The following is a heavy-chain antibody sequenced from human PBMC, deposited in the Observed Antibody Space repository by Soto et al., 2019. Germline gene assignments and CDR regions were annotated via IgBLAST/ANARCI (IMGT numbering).Heavy chain of an antibody. Sequence: GGSLRLSCAASGFTFSSYEMNWVRQAPGKGLEWVSYISSSGSTIYYADSVKGRFTISRDNAKNSLYLQMNSLRAEDTAVYYCARVLPLYSSGWYWFDPWGQGTLVTVSS. D-gene: IGHD6-19*01. CDR3: ARVLPLYSSGWYWFDP. CDR2: ISSSGSTI. J-gene: IGHJ5*02. CDR1: GFTFSSYE. V-gene: IGHV3-48*03.